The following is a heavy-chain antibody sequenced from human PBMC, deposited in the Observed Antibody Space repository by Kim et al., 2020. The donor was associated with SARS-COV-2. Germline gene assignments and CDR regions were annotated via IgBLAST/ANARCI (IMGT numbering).Heavy chain of an antibody. Sequence: ASVKVSCKASGYTFTSYGISWVRQAPGQGLEWMGWISAYNGNTNYAQKLQGRVTMTTDTSTSTAYMELRGLRSDDTAVYYCARSDSSSSPSTPYYYYGMDVWGQGTTVTVSS. D-gene: IGHD6-6*01. CDR3: ARSDSSSSPSTPYYYYGMDV. J-gene: IGHJ6*02. CDR1: GYTFTSYG. CDR2: ISAYNGNT. V-gene: IGHV1-18*01.